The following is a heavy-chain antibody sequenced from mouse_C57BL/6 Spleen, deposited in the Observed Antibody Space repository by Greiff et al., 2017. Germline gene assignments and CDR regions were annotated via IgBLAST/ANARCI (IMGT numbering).Heavy chain of an antibody. CDR3: AREDYYGSSRNFDY. V-gene: IGHV1-52*01. Sequence: QVQLQQSGAELVRPGSSVKLSCKASGYTFTSYWMHWVKQRPIQGLEWIGNIDPSDSETHYNQKFKDKATLTVDKSSSTAYMQLSSLTSEDSAVYYCAREDYYGSSRNFDYWGQGTTLTVSS. J-gene: IGHJ2*01. CDR2: IDPSDSET. D-gene: IGHD1-1*01. CDR1: GYTFTSYW.